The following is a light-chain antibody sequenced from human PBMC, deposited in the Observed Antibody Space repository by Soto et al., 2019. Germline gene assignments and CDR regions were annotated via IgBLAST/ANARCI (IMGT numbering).Light chain of an antibody. CDR1: QSVSNKY. CDR3: QQYGTSGT. Sequence: IVCTQSARTRALSPGERATRGCRASQSVSNKYLAWYQQKPGQAPRLLIYGESNRATGIPDRFSGSGSGTDLTLTMSRADPEAFAVYYCQQYGTSGTFGQGTKVDIK. CDR2: GES. J-gene: IGKJ1*01. V-gene: IGKV3-20*01.